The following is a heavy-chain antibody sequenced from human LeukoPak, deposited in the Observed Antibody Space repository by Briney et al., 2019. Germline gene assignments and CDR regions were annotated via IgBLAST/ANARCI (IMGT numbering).Heavy chain of an antibody. V-gene: IGHV3-21*01. D-gene: IGHD3-22*01. Sequence: PGGSLRLSCAASGFTFSDYTMHWVRQVPGMGLEWVSSISSSSSYIFYADSVKGRFTISRDNAKNSLYLQMNSLRAEDTAVYYCARERGDYYDSSAHWFDPWGQGTLVTVSS. J-gene: IGHJ5*02. CDR3: ARERGDYYDSSAHWFDP. CDR2: ISSSSSYI. CDR1: GFTFSDYT.